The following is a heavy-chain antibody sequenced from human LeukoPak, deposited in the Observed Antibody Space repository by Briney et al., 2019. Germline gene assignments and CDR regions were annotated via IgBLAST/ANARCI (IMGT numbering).Heavy chain of an antibody. CDR2: ISGSGGSKT. CDR1: GFTFSTYA. J-gene: IGHJ4*02. CDR3: ATPPRGITDVDY. V-gene: IGHV3-23*01. D-gene: IGHD3-10*01. Sequence: PRGSLRLSCAASGFTFSTYAMSWVRQAPGKGLEWVSGISGSGGSKTYYADSVKGRFTISRDNSKNTLYLQMNSLRAEDTAVYYCATPPRGITDVDYWGQGTLVTVSS.